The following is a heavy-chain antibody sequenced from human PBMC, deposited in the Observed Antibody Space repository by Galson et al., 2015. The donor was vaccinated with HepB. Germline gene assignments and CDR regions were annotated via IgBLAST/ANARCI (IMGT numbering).Heavy chain of an antibody. CDR3: ARHVITMVRGANDAFDI. Sequence: SLRLSCAASGFTFSDYYMSWIRQAPGKGLEWVSYISSSSSYTNYADSVKGRFTISRDNAKNSLYLQMNSLRAEDTAVYYCARHVITMVRGANDAFDIWGQGTMVTVSS. V-gene: IGHV3-11*06. J-gene: IGHJ3*02. CDR2: ISSSSSYT. D-gene: IGHD3-10*01. CDR1: GFTFSDYY.